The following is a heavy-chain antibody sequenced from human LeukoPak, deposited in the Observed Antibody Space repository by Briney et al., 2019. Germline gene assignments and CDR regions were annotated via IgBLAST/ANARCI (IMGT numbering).Heavy chain of an antibody. J-gene: IGHJ5*02. CDR3: ARDSGIRPEDWFDP. D-gene: IGHD3-10*01. Sequence: ASVKVSCKASGYTFTSYGISWVRHAPGQGLEWMGGISAYNGNTNYAQKFQGRVTMTTDTSTSTAYMELRSLRSDDTAVYYCARDSGIRPEDWFDPWGQGTLVTVSS. V-gene: IGHV1-18*04. CDR2: ISAYNGNT. CDR1: GYTFTSYG.